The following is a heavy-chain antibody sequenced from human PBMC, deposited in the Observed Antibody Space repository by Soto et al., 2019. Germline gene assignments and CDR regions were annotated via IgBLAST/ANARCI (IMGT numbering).Heavy chain of an antibody. D-gene: IGHD2-8*01. J-gene: IGHJ4*02. V-gene: IGHV3-23*01. CDR2: ISGSGGST. CDR1: GFTFSSYA. Sequence: EVQLLESGGGLVQPGGSLRLSCAASGFTFSSYAMSWVRQAPGKGLEWVSAISGSGGSTYYADSVKGRFTISRDNSKNTLYLQMNSLRAEDTAVYYCARNCTNGVGANYWGQGTLVTVSS. CDR3: ARNCTNGVGANY.